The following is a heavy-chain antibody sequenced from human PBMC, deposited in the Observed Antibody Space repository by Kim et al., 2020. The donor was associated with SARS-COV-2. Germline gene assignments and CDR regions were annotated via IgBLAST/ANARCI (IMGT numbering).Heavy chain of an antibody. J-gene: IGHJ4*02. D-gene: IGHD4-17*01. V-gene: IGHV3-74*01. CDR3: ARDPSPYGGHFDY. Sequence: YADSVKGRFTISRDNAKNTLYLQMNSLRAEDTAVYYCARDPSPYGGHFDYWGQGTLVTVSS.